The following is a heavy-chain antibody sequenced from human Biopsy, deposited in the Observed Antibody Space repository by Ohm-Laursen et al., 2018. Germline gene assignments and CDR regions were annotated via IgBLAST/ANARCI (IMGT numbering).Heavy chain of an antibody. CDR2: ISGQRNKT. CDR3: ARHSPPGLEVSWNDVFDI. V-gene: IGHV1-18*01. CDR1: GYTFRSYG. D-gene: IGHD5/OR15-5a*01. J-gene: IGHJ3*02. Sequence: ASVKVFCKTSGYTFRSYGISWVRQAPGQGLEWLGWISGQRNKTRYGQKVQGRVMMTKDTSTTTAHLELRSLRSDDTAVYYCARHSPPGLEVSWNDVFDIWGQGTVVTVS.